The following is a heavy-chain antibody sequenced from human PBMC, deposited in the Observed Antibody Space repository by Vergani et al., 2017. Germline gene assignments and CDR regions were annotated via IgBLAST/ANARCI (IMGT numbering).Heavy chain of an antibody. J-gene: IGHJ6*02. CDR3: ARHRGSGGFFPSSYFYGRDV. CDR2: IHHSGDT. D-gene: IGHD3-10*01. CDR1: DSSIMTNPY. V-gene: IGHV4-38-2*01. Sequence: QVQLQESGPGLVKPSETLTLTCDVSDSSIMTNPYWGWFRQSPGQGLEWIGCIHHSGDTHYNSSLKSRVSISIVSSSKFSLSLTSVTAADTSIYYCARHRGSGGFFPSSYFYGRDVWCHGTTVTVSS.